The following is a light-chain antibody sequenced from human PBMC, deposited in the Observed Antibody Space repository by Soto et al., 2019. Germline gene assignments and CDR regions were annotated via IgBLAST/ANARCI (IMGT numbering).Light chain of an antibody. Sequence: SALTQPASVSGSPGQSITISCTGTSSDVGGYNYVSWYQHHPGKAPKLMIFDVSNRPSGVSNRFSGSKSANTASLTISGLQVEDEADYYCSSYTSSSTPYVFGTGTKVTVL. V-gene: IGLV2-14*03. CDR3: SSYTSSSTPYV. CDR1: SSDVGGYNY. J-gene: IGLJ1*01. CDR2: DVS.